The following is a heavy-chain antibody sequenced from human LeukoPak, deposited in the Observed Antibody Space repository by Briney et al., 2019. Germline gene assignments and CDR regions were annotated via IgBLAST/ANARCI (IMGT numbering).Heavy chain of an antibody. D-gene: IGHD2-8*01. CDR1: GGSVTSTNW. V-gene: IGHV4-4*02. Sequence: SETLSLTCDVSGGSVTSTNWWSWVRQPPGQGLEWIGEIHLRGLTNYNPSLSSRVTMSLDTSKNYVSLNLTSVTAADTAVYYCSRENGAFPPFGYWGQGALVIVRS. J-gene: IGHJ4*02. CDR3: SRENGAFPPFGY. CDR2: IHLRGLT.